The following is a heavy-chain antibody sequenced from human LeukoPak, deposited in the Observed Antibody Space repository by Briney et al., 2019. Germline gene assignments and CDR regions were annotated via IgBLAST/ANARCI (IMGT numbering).Heavy chain of an antibody. CDR2: MNPNSGNT. CDR3: ARGHLYCSSTSCYGGFDP. V-gene: IGHV1-8*03. Sequence: GASVKVSCKASGYTFTSYGINWVRQATGQGLEWMGWMNPNSGNTGYAQKFQGRVTITRNTSISTAYMELSSLRSEDTAVYYCARGHLYCSSTSCYGGFDPWGQGTLVTVSS. J-gene: IGHJ5*02. CDR1: GYTFTSYG. D-gene: IGHD2-2*01.